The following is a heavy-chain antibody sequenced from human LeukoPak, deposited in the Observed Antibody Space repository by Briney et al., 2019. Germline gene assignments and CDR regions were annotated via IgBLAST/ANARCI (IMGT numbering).Heavy chain of an antibody. J-gene: IGHJ4*02. CDR1: GYTFTSYY. CDR3: VRDDRIAVAGPYYFDY. D-gene: IGHD6-19*01. Sequence: ASVKLSCKASGYTFTSYYLHWVRQAPGQGLEWMGIINPSDDSTSYAQKFQGRFTMTRDTSTNTVYMELYSLRSEDTAVYYCVRDDRIAVAGPYYFDYWGQGTLVTVSS. CDR2: INPSDDST. V-gene: IGHV1-46*01.